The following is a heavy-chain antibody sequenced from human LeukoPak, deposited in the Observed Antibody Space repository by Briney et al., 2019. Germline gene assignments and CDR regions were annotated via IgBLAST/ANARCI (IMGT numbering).Heavy chain of an antibody. CDR2: IYYSGST. D-gene: IGHD6-13*01. CDR3: ARDSSSWRSFDC. J-gene: IGHJ4*02. CDR1: GGSISGDYY. V-gene: IGHV4-30-4*01. Sequence: SETLSLTCTVSGGSISGDYYWSWIRPPPGKGLEWIGYIYYSGSTYYNPSLKSRVTISVDTSKNQFSLKLSSVTAADTAVYYCARDSSSWRSFDCWGQGMLVTVSS.